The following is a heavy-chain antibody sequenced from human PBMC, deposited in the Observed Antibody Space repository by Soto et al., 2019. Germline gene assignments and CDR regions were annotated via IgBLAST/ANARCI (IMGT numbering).Heavy chain of an antibody. Sequence: GSLRLSCAASGFTFSSYEMNWVRQAPGKGLEWVSYISSSGSTIYYADSVKGRFTISRDNAKNSLYLQMNSLRAEDTAVYYCARATADLQGAFDIWGQGTMVTVSS. CDR1: GFTFSSYE. J-gene: IGHJ3*02. V-gene: IGHV3-48*03. D-gene: IGHD4-4*01. CDR2: ISSSGSTI. CDR3: ARATADLQGAFDI.